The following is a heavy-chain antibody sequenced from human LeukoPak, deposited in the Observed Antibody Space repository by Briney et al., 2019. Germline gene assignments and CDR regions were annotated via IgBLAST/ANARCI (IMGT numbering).Heavy chain of an antibody. V-gene: IGHV4-59*01. D-gene: IGHD5-18*01. J-gene: IGHJ4*02. CDR2: FYYTGYT. Sequence: SETLSLTCAVYGGSLSGYYWSWIRQPPGKGLEWIGYFYYTGYTNYNPSLKSRVAISVDTSKNQFSLYLTSVTAADTAVYYCARESYGIDSWGQGTLVSVSS. CDR1: GGSLSGYY. CDR3: ARESYGIDS.